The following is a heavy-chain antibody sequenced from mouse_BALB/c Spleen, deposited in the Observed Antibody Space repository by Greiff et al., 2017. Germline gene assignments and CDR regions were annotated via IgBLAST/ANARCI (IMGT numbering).Heavy chain of an antibody. J-gene: IGHJ2*01. CDR1: GYTFTSYW. D-gene: IGHD4-1*01. V-gene: IGHV1S81*02. CDR3: ARWEYYFDY. Sequence: QVQLQQPGAELVKPGASVKLSCKASGYTFTSYWMHWVKQRPGQGLEWIGEINPSNGRTNYNEKFKSKATLTVDKSSSTAYMQLSSLTSEDSAVYYCARWEYYFDYWGQGTTLTVSS. CDR2: INPSNGRT.